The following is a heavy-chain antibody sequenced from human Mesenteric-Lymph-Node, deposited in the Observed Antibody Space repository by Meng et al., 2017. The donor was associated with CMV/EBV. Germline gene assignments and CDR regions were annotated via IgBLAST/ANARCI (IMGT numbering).Heavy chain of an antibody. V-gene: IGHV3-74*01. CDR3: VRLNTLTPFDY. J-gene: IGHJ4*02. CDR1: GFTFSTHW. D-gene: IGHD3-9*01. CDR2: INPDGSST. Sequence: RGSLRLSCATSGFTFSTHWMHWVRQAPGKGLVWVSRINPDGSSTSYADSVKGRFTISRDNAKNTLYLQMNSLRAEDTAVYYCVRLNTLTPFDYWGQGTLVTVSS.